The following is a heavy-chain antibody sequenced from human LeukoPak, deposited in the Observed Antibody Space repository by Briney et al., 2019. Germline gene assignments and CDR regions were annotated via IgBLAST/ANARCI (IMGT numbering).Heavy chain of an antibody. CDR3: ARVGACCTSTSCLDY. V-gene: IGHV1-18*01. Sequence: ASVKVSCKASGYTFTNYGISWVRQAPGQGLEWMGWISAYNGNTNYAQKLQGRVTMTTDTSTSTAYMELRSLTSDDTAVCYCARVGACCTSTSCLDYWGQGTLVTVSS. D-gene: IGHD2-2*01. CDR1: GYTFTNYG. J-gene: IGHJ4*02. CDR2: ISAYNGNT.